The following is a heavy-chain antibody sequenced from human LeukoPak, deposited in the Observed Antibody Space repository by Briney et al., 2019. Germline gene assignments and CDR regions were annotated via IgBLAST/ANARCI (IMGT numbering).Heavy chain of an antibody. CDR1: GGSFSGYY. J-gene: IGHJ3*02. CDR3: ARGGGSSTVTTIYDAFDI. Sequence: SETLSLTCAVYGGSFSGYYWNWIRQPPGQGLEWIGEIDHSGNTNYDPSLKSRVTMSIDTSKNQFSLKLSSVTAADTAVYYCARGGGSSTVTTIYDAFDIWGQGTMVTVSS. D-gene: IGHD4-17*01. CDR2: IDHSGNT. V-gene: IGHV4-34*01.